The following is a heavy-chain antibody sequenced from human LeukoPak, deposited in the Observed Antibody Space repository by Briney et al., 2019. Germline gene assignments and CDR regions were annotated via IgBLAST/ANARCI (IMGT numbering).Heavy chain of an antibody. J-gene: IGHJ5*02. Sequence: SETLSLTCTVSGVSVSSYYWSWIRQPPGKGLEWIGYSYYSGSTNYNPSLKSRVTISVDTSKNQFSLKLSSVTAADTAVYYCATLTGYSSESWFDPWGQGILVTVSS. CDR2: SYYSGST. CDR1: GVSVSSYY. CDR3: ATLTGYSSESWFDP. D-gene: IGHD3-9*01. V-gene: IGHV4-59*02.